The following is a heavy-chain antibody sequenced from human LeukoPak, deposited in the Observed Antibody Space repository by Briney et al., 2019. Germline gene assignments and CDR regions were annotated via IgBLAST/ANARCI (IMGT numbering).Heavy chain of an antibody. J-gene: IGHJ6*02. V-gene: IGHV4-59*01. CDR3: GRVAHYDYWSGLSRGYGMDV. Sequence: PSETLSLTCIVSGGSISNYYWSWIRQPPGKGLEWIGYIYYSGSTNYNPSLKSRGTISVDTSNNQFSLKLTSVTTADTAVYYCGRVAHYDYWSGLSRGYGMDVWGQGTTVTVSS. D-gene: IGHD3-3*01. CDR2: IYYSGST. CDR1: GGSISNYY.